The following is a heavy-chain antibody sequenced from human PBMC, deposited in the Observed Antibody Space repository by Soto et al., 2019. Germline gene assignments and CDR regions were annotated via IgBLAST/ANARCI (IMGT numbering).Heavy chain of an antibody. Sequence: GESLKISCEGAGYKLGSAWIGWVRRKPGKGREWMGIIKPGTSDIRYSPSFRGQGTISADDAANTAFFQWSSLNTSDTAIYYCARQISLVCDSWGQGTLVTVSS. J-gene: IGHJ4*02. CDR1: GYKLGSAW. D-gene: IGHD3-16*01. V-gene: IGHV5-51*01. CDR2: IKPGTSDI. CDR3: ARQISLVCDS.